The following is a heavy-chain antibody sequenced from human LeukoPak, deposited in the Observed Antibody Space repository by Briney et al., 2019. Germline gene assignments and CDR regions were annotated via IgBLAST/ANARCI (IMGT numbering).Heavy chain of an antibody. V-gene: IGHV3-33*01. J-gene: IGHJ4*02. D-gene: IGHD6-6*01. CDR3: ARDSAARGRSLDY. CDR2: IWYDGSNK. CDR1: GFTFSSYG. Sequence: PGRSLRLSCAASGFTFSSYGMHWVRQAPGKGLEWVAVIWYDGSNKYYADSVKGRFTISRDNSKNTLYLQMNSLRAEDTAVYYCARDSAARGRSLDYWGQGTLVTVSS.